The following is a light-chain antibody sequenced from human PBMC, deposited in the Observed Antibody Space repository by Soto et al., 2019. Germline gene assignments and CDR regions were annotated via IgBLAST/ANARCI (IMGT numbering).Light chain of an antibody. CDR3: CSYAGSSTLEV. CDR2: EVS. CDR1: SSDVGSYNL. J-gene: IGLJ1*01. Sequence: QSALTQPASVSGSPGQSITLSCTGTSSDVGSYNLVSWYQQHPGKAPKLMIYEVSKRPSGVSNRFSGSKSGNTASLTISGLQAEDEADYYCCSYAGSSTLEVFGTGTKLTVL. V-gene: IGLV2-23*02.